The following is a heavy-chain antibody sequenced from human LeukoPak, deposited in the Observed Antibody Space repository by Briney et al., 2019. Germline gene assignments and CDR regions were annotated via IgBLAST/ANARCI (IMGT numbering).Heavy chain of an antibody. CDR3: ADGQRDDILTLFDY. D-gene: IGHD3-9*01. Sequence: GGSLRLSCAASGFTFSSYAMSWVRQAPGKGLEWVSAISGSGGSTYYADSVEGRFTISRDNSKNTLYLQMNSLRAEDTAIYYCADGQRDDILTLFDYWGQGTLVTVSS. V-gene: IGHV3-23*01. J-gene: IGHJ4*02. CDR2: ISGSGGST. CDR1: GFTFSSYA.